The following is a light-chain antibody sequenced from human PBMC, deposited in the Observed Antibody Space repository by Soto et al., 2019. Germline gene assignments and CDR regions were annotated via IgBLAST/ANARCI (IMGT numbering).Light chain of an antibody. J-gene: IGLJ2*01. CDR1: SSDVGGYNY. Sequence: QSALTQPHSVSGSPGQSVTISCTGTSSDVGGYNYVSWYQQYAGKTPKLLIYDVSKRPSGVPDRFSGSKSGNTASLSISGLQAEDEADYYCCSYAGTYTEVFGGGTKLTVL. CDR2: DVS. V-gene: IGLV2-11*01. CDR3: CSYAGTYTEV.